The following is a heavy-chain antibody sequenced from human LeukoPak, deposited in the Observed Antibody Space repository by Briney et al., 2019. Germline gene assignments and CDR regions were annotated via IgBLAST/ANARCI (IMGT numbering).Heavy chain of an antibody. D-gene: IGHD3-16*02. V-gene: IGHV4-31*03. J-gene: IGHJ4*02. CDR1: GGSISSGGYY. Sequence: SQTLSLTCTVSGGSISSGGYYWSWIRQHPGKGLEWIGYIYYSGSTYYNPSLKSRVTISVDTSKNQFSLKLSSVAAADTAVYYRAREDVSAAPDYWGQGTLVTVSS. CDR2: IYYSGST. CDR3: AREDVSAAPDY.